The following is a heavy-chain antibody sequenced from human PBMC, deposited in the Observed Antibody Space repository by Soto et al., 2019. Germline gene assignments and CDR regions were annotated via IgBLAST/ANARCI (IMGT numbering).Heavy chain of an antibody. CDR3: AREAHSRYYFDY. CDR2: INPSGGST. V-gene: IGHV1-46*01. J-gene: IGHJ4*02. Sequence: ASVKVSCIACGYTFTSYYMHWVRQAPGQGLQWMGIINPSGGSTSYAQKFQGRVTMTRDTSTTTVYMELSSLRSEDTAVYYCAREAHSRYYFDYWGQGTLVTVSS. CDR1: GYTFTSYY.